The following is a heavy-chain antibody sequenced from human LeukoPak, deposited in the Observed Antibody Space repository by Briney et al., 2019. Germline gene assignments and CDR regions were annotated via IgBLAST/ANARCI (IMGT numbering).Heavy chain of an antibody. V-gene: IGHV1-69*13. CDR1: GGTFSSCA. Sequence: ASVKVSCKASGGTFSSCAISWVRQAPGQGLEWMGGIIPIFGTANYAQKFQGRVTITADESTSTAYMELSSLRSGDTAVYYCARDPTSAVDTAMYWDNWFDPWGQGTLVTVSS. CDR3: ARDPTSAVDTAMYWDNWFDP. CDR2: IIPIFGTA. D-gene: IGHD5-18*01. J-gene: IGHJ5*02.